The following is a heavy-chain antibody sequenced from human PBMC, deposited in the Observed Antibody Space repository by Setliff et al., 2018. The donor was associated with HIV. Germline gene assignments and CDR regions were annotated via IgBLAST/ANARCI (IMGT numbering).Heavy chain of an antibody. V-gene: IGHV3-72*01. Sequence: PGGSLRLSCAVSGFTFTGHYMDWVRQAPGKGLEWVGRTRNKATSYTTEYAASVKGRFTVSRDDSKNSLYLQMNSLKTEDTAVYYCALSCGGDCYGAFDIWGQGTMVTVSS. CDR3: ALSCGGDCYGAFDI. J-gene: IGHJ3*02. CDR1: GFTFTGHY. D-gene: IGHD2-21*01. CDR2: TRNKATSYTT.